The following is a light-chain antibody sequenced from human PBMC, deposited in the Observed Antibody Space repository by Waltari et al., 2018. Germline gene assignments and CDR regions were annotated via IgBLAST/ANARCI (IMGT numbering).Light chain of an antibody. J-gene: IGKJ1*01. V-gene: IGKV1-17*01. CDR3: QQRNSYPWT. Sequence: DIQMTQSPSSLSASVGDKVTITCRASQGISNALAWYQQKPGKAPKLLIYAASNVQSGVPSRFRGSGSGTDVTLTISSLQPEDFAVYYCQQRNSYPWTFGQGTKVEIK. CDR2: AAS. CDR1: QGISNA.